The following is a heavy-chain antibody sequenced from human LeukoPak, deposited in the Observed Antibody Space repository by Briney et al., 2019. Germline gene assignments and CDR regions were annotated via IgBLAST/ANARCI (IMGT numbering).Heavy chain of an antibody. V-gene: IGHV3-21*01. J-gene: IGHJ4*02. Sequence: GGSLRLSCAASGFTFSSYSMNWVRQAPGKGLEWVSSISSSSSYIYYADSVKGRFTISRGNAKNSLYLQINSLRAEDTAVYYCARDVSSTYYYGSGSYPGPYWGQGTLVIVSS. CDR1: GFTFSSYS. CDR3: ARDVSSTYYYGSGSYPGPY. CDR2: ISSSSSYI. D-gene: IGHD3-10*01.